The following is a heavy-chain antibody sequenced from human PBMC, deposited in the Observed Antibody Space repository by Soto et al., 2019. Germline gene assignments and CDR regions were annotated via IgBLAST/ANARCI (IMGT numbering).Heavy chain of an antibody. Sequence: PSETLSLTCTVSGGSISSYYWSWIRQPPGKGLEWIGYIYYSGSTNYNPSLKSRVTISVDTSKNQFSLKLSSVTAADTAVYYCASGYDFWSGYYGYFDYWGQGTLVTVSS. J-gene: IGHJ4*02. D-gene: IGHD3-3*01. CDR2: IYYSGST. CDR3: ASGYDFWSGYYGYFDY. CDR1: GGSISSYY. V-gene: IGHV4-59*01.